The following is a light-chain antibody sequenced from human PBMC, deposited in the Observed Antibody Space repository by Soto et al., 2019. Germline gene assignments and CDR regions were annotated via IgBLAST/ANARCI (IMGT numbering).Light chain of an antibody. J-gene: IGKJ1*01. V-gene: IGKV1-5*01. CDR1: QSISSW. CDR2: DAS. Sequence: DIQMTQSPSTLSASVGDRVTITCRASQSISSWLAWYQQKPGKAPKLLIYDASSLESGVPSRFSGSGSGTAFTLSISSLQPDDFATYYCQQYKSYSGTFGQGTKVEIK. CDR3: QQYKSYSGT.